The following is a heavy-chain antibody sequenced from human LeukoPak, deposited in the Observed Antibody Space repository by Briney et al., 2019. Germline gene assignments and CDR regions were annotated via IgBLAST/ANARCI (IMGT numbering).Heavy chain of an antibody. D-gene: IGHD6-19*01. CDR1: GYTFTSYG. Sequence: ASVKVSCKASGYTFTSYGISWVRQAPGQGLGWMGWISGYNGKTNYAQKLQGRVTMTTDTSTSTAYMELRSLRSDDTAVYYCARSAVAGQKNPDYWGQGTLVTVSS. CDR2: ISGYNGKT. J-gene: IGHJ4*02. V-gene: IGHV1-18*01. CDR3: ARSAVAGQKNPDY.